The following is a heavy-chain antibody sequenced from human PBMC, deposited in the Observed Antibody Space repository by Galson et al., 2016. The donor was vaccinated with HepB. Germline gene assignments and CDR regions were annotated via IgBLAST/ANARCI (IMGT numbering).Heavy chain of an antibody. J-gene: IGHJ5*02. CDR3: ARQRGTATVGMGP. CDR2: VYPGDSDT. Sequence: QSGAEVTKPGESLKISCKGSGYRFTSYWIGWVRQMPGKGLEWMGIVYPGDSDTRYSPSFEGQVTISADTSINTAYLQWNSLKTSDTAMYYCARQRGTATVGMGPWGQGTLVTVSS. V-gene: IGHV5-51*01. D-gene: IGHD6-13*01. CDR1: GYRFTSYW.